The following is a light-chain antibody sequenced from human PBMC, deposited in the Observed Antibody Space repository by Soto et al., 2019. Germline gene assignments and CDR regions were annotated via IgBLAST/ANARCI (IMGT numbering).Light chain of an antibody. CDR1: SSDVGAYNY. CDR3: SSFASSNTWV. J-gene: IGLJ3*02. Sequence: SVLTQPPSASGSPGQSVTISCTGTSSDVGAYNYVSWYQQHAGKAPKLVIYEVTKRPSGVPDRFSGCKSANTASLTVSGLQAEDEADYYCSSFASSNTWVFGGGTKVTVL. CDR2: EVT. V-gene: IGLV2-8*01.